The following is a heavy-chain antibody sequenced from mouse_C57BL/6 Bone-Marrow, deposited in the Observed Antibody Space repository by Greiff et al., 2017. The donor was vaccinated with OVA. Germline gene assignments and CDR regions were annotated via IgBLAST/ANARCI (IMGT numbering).Heavy chain of an antibody. CDR3: ARQGLVYYFDY. J-gene: IGHJ2*01. CDR1: GFTFSSYG. Sequence: EVMLVESGGDLVKPGGSLKLSCAASGFTFSSYGMSWVRQTPDKRLEWVATISSGGSYTYYPDSVKVRFTISRDNAKNTLYLQMSSLKSEDTAMYYCARQGLVYYFDYWGQGTTLTVSS. V-gene: IGHV5-6*01. D-gene: IGHD1-1*02. CDR2: ISSGGSYT.